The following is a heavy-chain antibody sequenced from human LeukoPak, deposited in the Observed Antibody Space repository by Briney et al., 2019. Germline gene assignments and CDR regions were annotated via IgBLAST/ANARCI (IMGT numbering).Heavy chain of an antibody. CDR3: AREPRHYYGMDV. CDR2: INSDGSST. J-gene: IGHJ6*02. CDR1: GFTLSSYW. Sequence: GSLRLSCAASGFTLSSYWMQWVRQAPGKGLGWVSRINSDGSSTSYADSVKGRFTISRDNAKNTLYLQMNSLRAEDTAVYYCAREPRHYYGMDVWGQGTTVTVSS. V-gene: IGHV3-74*01.